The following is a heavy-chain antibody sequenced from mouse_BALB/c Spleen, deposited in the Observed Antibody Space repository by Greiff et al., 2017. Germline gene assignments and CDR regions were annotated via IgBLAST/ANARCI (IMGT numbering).Heavy chain of an antibody. D-gene: IGHD2-2*01. Sequence: VKLQESGAELAKPGASVKMSCKASGYTFTSYWMHWVKQRPGQGLEWIGYINPSTGYTEYNQKFKDKATLTADKSSSTAYMQLSSLTSEDSAVYYCATAGLRRAMDYWGQGTSVTVSS. CDR1: GYTFTSYW. CDR3: ATAGLRRAMDY. V-gene: IGHV1-7*01. CDR2: INPSTGYT. J-gene: IGHJ4*01.